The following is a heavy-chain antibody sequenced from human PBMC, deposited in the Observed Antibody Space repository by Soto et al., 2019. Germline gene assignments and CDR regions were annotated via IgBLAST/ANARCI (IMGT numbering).Heavy chain of an antibody. Sequence: ASETLSLTCTVSGGSISSSSYYWGRIRQPPGKGLEWIGSISYSGSTYYNPSLKSRVTISVDTSKNQCSLKLSCVTAADTALYYCARLSVGPAGIGFYYYYFMDVLYQETMVAISS. D-gene: IGHD2-2*01. V-gene: IGHV4-39*01. J-gene: IGHJ6*02. CDR2: ISYSGST. CDR1: GGSISSSSYY. CDR3: ARLSVGPAGIGFYYYYFMDV.